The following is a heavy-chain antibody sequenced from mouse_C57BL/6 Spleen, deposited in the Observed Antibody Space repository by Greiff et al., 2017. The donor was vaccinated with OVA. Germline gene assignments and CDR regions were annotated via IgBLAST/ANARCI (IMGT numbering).Heavy chain of an antibody. V-gene: IGHV1-39*01. Sequence: VQLQQSGPELVKPGASVKISCKASGYSFTDYNMNWVKQSNGKSLEWIGVINPNYGTTSYNQKFKGKATLTVDQSSSTAYMQLNSLTSEDSAVYDCARGDYGSSYKYFDVWGTGTTVTVSS. CDR3: ARGDYGSSYKYFDV. CDR2: INPNYGTT. J-gene: IGHJ1*03. CDR1: GYSFTDYN. D-gene: IGHD1-1*01.